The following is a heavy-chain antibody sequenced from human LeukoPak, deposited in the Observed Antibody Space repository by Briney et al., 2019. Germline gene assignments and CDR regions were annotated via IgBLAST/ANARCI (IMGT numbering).Heavy chain of an antibody. CDR3: SRGREFDTSSWHDC. J-gene: IGHJ4*02. D-gene: IGHD6-13*01. CDR1: GFTFSSYA. V-gene: IGHV3-30*03. Sequence: GRSLRLSCAASGFTFSSYAMYWVRQAPGKGLEWVAVISYDGSNKYYVDSVKGRFNISRDNAKNTLYIQMNSLRPEDTAGYYRSRGREFDTSSWHDCWGQGALVTVSS. CDR2: ISYDGSNK.